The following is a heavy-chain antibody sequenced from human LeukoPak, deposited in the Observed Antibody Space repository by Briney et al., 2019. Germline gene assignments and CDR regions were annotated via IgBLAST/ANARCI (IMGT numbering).Heavy chain of an antibody. V-gene: IGHV4-39*07. J-gene: IGHJ3*02. CDR3: ARYCSGGSCYINRDAFDI. Sequence: PSETLSLTCTVSGGSISSSSYYWGWIRQPPGKGLEWVGSIYYSGSTYYNPSLKSRVTISVDTSKNQFSLKLSSVTAADTAVYYCARYCSGGSCYINRDAFDIWGQGTMVTDSS. D-gene: IGHD2-15*01. CDR2: IYYSGST. CDR1: GGSISSSSYY.